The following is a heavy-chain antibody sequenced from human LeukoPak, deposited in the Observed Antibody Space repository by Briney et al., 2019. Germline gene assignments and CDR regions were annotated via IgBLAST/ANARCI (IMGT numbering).Heavy chain of an antibody. CDR1: GFTFSSYG. J-gene: IGHJ6*04. CDR2: ISYDGSNK. V-gene: IGHV3-30*18. CDR3: AKAFGEFHYYYYYGMDV. Sequence: PGGSLRLSCAASGFTFSSYGMHWVRQAPGKGLEWVAVISYDGSNKYYADSVKGRFTISRDNSKNTLYLQMNSLRAEDTAVYYCAKAFGEFHYYYYYGMDVWGKGTTVTVSS. D-gene: IGHD3-10*01.